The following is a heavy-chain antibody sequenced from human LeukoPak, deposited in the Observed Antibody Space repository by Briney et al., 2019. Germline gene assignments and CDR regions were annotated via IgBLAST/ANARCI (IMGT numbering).Heavy chain of an antibody. CDR1: GGSVSSGSYY. CDR2: IYYSGST. J-gene: IGHJ4*02. CDR3: ARVSVVGAIDY. V-gene: IGHV4-61*01. D-gene: IGHD1-26*01. Sequence: SETLSLTCTVSGGSVSSGSYYWSWIRQPPGKGLEWIGYIYYSGSTNYNPSLKSRVTISVDTSKNQFSLKLSSVTAADTAVYYCARVSVVGAIDYWGQGTLVTVSS.